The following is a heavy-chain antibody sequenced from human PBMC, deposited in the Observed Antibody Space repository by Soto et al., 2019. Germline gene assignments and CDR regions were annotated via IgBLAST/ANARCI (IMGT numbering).Heavy chain of an antibody. J-gene: IGHJ5*02. CDR3: ARGPPFLP. CDR2: IYHSGSI. Sequence: LSLTCTVSGGSISSGGYSWSWIRQPPGKGLEWIGYIYHSGSIYYNPSLKSRVTISVDRSKNQFSLKLSSVTAADTAVYYCARGPPFLPWGQGTLVT. V-gene: IGHV4-30-2*01. CDR1: GGSISSGGYS. D-gene: IGHD3-3*02.